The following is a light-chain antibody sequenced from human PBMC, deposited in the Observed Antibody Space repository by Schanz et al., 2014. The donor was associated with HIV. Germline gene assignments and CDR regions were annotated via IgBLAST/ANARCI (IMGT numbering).Light chain of an antibody. CDR1: SSDVGGYYY. J-gene: IGLJ1*01. V-gene: IGLV2-8*01. Sequence: QSALTQPPSASGSPGQSVTISCTGTSSDVGGYYYVSWYQQHPGKAPKLMIYEVSKRPSGVPDRFSGSKSGNTASLTVSGLQAEDEADYYCQTYDSSLNKVFGTGTKLTVL. CDR3: QTYDSSLNKV. CDR2: EVS.